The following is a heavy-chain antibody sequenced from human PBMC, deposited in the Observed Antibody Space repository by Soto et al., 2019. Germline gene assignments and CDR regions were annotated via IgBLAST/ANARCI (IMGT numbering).Heavy chain of an antibody. CDR2: IYHSGST. J-gene: IGHJ4*02. CDR1: GGYISSSNW. V-gene: IGHV4-4*02. D-gene: IGHD3-10*01. CDR3: ATDWLWFGELFQNISFDY. Sequence: SETLSLTCAVSGGYISSSNWWSWVRQPPGKGLEWIGEIYHSGSTNYNPSLKSRVTISVDKSKNTLYLQMNSLRAEDTAVYYCATDWLWFGELFQNISFDYWGQGTLVTVSS.